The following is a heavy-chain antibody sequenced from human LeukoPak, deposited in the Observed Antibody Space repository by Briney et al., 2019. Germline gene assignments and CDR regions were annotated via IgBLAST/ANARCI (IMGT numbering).Heavy chain of an antibody. CDR2: IDQDGSEK. CDR1: GFTFSNYW. J-gene: IGHJ4*02. CDR3: STALDN. Sequence: PGGSLRLSCAASGFTFSNYWMDWVRQAPGKGLEWVANIDQDGSEKYYVDSVKGRFTISRDDARNSLYLQMDSLRAEDTAVYYCSTALDNWGRGTLVTVSS. V-gene: IGHV3-7*01. D-gene: IGHD2-15*01.